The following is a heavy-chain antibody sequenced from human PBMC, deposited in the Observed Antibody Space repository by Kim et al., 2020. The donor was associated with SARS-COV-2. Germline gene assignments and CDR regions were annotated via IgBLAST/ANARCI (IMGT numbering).Heavy chain of an antibody. CDR3: ASDFSGSEIYPKRGEH. CDR1: GFTFSDYS. D-gene: IGHD3-10*01. V-gene: IGHV3-48*02. Sequence: GGSLRLSCAASGFTFSDYSMNWVRQVPGKGLECLSYISSSGTTIYYADSVKGRFTISRDNAKRSLYLQMNSLRDEDTAVYYCASDFSGSEIYPKRGEHWGQGTPVTVSS. CDR2: ISSSGTTI. J-gene: IGHJ1*01.